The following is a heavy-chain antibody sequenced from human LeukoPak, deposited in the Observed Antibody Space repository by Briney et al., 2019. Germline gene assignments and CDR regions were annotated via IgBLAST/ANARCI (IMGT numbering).Heavy chain of an antibody. CDR3: ARRYCSGGSCYPYYFDY. Sequence: GGSLRLSCAASGFTFSDYYMSWIRQAPGEGLEWVSYISSSGSTIYYADSVKGRFTISRDNAKNSLYLQMNSLRAEDTAVYYCARRYCSGGSCYPYYFDYWGQGTLVTVSS. V-gene: IGHV3-11*01. D-gene: IGHD2-15*01. J-gene: IGHJ4*02. CDR1: GFTFSDYY. CDR2: ISSSGSTI.